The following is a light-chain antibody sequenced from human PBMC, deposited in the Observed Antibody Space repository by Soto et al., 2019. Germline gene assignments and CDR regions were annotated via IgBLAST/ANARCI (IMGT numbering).Light chain of an antibody. CDR3: QQSYSSPWT. J-gene: IGKJ1*01. CDR2: AAS. Sequence: DIQMTQSPSSLSASVGARVTITCRASQSISNYLNWYQQKPGEDPKLLIYAASSLQSGVPSRFSGSGSGTDFTLTISSLQPEDFAIYYCQQSYSSPWTCGQGTKVEI. CDR1: QSISNY. V-gene: IGKV1-39*01.